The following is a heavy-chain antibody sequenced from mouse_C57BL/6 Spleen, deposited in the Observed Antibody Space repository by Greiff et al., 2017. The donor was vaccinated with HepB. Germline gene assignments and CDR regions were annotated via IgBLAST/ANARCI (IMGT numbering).Heavy chain of an antibody. CDR2: INPGSGGT. CDR3: ARWEGYYAFAY. J-gene: IGHJ3*01. V-gene: IGHV1-54*01. CDR1: GYAFTNYL. D-gene: IGHD2-3*01. Sequence: VQLQQSGAELVRPGTSVKVSCKASGYAFTNYLIEWVKQRPGQGLEWIGVINPGSGGTNYNEKFKGKATLTADKSSSTAYMQLSSLTSEDSAVYFCARWEGYYAFAYWGQGTLVTVSA.